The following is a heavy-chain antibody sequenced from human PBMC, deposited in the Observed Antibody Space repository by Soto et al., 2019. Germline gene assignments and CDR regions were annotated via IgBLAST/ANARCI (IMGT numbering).Heavy chain of an antibody. CDR2: ISYDGSTK. D-gene: IGHD3-3*01. V-gene: IGHV3-30*18. CDR1: GFTFSSYG. J-gene: IGHJ6*02. CDR3: AKDVLRFLEWLAFYGMDV. Sequence: GGSLRLSCAASGFTFSSYGMHWIRQAPGKGLEWVAFISYDGSTKYYADSVKGRFTISRDNAKNALYLQMNSLRAEDTAVYYCAKDVLRFLEWLAFYGMDVWGQGTTVNGSS.